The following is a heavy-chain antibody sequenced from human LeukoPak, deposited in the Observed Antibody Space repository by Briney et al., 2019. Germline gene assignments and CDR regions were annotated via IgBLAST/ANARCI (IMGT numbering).Heavy chain of an antibody. CDR1: GFTFSSYA. CDR3: AKDIDYYDSSGSPYFDY. V-gene: IGHV3-23*01. Sequence: GGSLRLSCAASGFTFSSYAMSWVRQAPGKGLEWVSAISGSGGSTYYADSVKGRFTISRDNSKNTLYLQMNSLRAEDTAVYYCAKDIDYYDSSGSPYFDYWGQGTLVTVSS. D-gene: IGHD3-22*01. J-gene: IGHJ4*02. CDR2: ISGSGGST.